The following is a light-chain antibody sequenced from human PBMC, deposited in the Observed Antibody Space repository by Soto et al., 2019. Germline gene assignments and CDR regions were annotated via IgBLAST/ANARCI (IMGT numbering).Light chain of an antibody. J-gene: IGKJ4*01. Sequence: DFRVTQSPSSLSASVRDRVAITCRPSQSISSYLNWYQQKPGKAPKLLIYAASSLQSGVPSRFSGSGSGTDFTLTISSLQHEDFATYYCQQSYSTPLTFGGGAKVDIK. CDR2: AAS. CDR1: QSISSY. V-gene: IGKV1-39*01. CDR3: QQSYSTPLT.